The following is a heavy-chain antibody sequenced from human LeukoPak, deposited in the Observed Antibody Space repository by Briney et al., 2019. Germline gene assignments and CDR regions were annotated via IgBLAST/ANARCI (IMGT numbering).Heavy chain of an antibody. Sequence: SVKVSCKASEGTFSSYAISWVRQAPGQGLEWMGGIIPIFGTANYAQKFQGRVTITADESTSTAYMELSSLRSEDTAVYYCARDCSSTSCYPYYYGMDVWGQGTTVTVSS. V-gene: IGHV1-69*13. CDR3: ARDCSSTSCYPYYYGMDV. D-gene: IGHD2-2*01. J-gene: IGHJ6*02. CDR1: EGTFSSYA. CDR2: IIPIFGTA.